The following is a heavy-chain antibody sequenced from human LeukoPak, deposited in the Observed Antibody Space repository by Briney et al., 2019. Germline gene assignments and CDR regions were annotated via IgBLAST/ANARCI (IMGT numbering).Heavy chain of an antibody. CDR1: GFTLSTYW. D-gene: IGHD6-19*01. V-gene: IGHV3-74*01. CDR2: INTDGTVT. Sequence: PVGSLTAACATSGFTLSTYWMLWVRQAPGKGLESVSRINTDGTVTTYADCVNGGFTVSRDNADNTMFLQMNSVRDEDAAVYYCATKQWQAPPQAPWSQGTAVTVSS. CDR3: ATKQWQAPPQAP. J-gene: IGHJ5*02.